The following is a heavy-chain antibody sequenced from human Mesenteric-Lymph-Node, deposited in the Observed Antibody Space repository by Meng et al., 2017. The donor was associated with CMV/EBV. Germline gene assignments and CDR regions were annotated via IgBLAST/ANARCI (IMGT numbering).Heavy chain of an antibody. J-gene: IGHJ6*02. V-gene: IGHV3-21*01. Sequence: GESLKISCAASGFTFSSYTINWVRQAPGKGLEWVSSISSSSSDIYCADSVKGRFTISRDNAKNSLYLQMNSLRAEDTAVYYCAKDNGEVPAATFYYYGMDVWGQGTTVTVSS. CDR3: AKDNGEVPAATFYYYGMDV. CDR1: GFTFSSYT. CDR2: ISSSSSDI. D-gene: IGHD2-2*01.